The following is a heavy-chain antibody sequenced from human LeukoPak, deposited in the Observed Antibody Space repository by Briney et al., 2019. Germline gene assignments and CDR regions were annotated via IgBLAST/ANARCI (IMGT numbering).Heavy chain of an antibody. CDR1: GYTFTSYD. D-gene: IGHD5-18*01. J-gene: IGHJ6*03. V-gene: IGHV7-4-1*02. CDR3: ARATTAMVPYYYYYMDV. CDR2: INTNTGNP. Sequence: ASVKVSCKASGYTFTSYDINWVRQAPGQGLEWMGWINTNTGNPTYAQGFTGRFVFSLDTSVGTAYLQISSLKAEDMAVYYCARATTAMVPYYYYYMDVWGKGTTVTVSS.